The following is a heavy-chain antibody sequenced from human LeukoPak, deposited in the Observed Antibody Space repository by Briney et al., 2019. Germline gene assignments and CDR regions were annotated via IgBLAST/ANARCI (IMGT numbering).Heavy chain of an antibody. CDR3: ARVAYGDFDY. D-gene: IGHD4-17*01. J-gene: IGHJ4*02. CDR1: GGSFSGYY. V-gene: IGHV4-34*01. CDR2: INHSGST. Sequence: PSETLSLTCAVYGGSFSGYYWSWIRQPPGKGLEWIGEINHSGSTNYNPSLKSRVTISVDTSKNQLSLKLSSVTAADTAVYYCARVAYGDFDYWGQGTLVTVSS.